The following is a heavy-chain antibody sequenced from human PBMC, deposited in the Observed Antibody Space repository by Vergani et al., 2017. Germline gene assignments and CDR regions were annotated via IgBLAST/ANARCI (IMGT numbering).Heavy chain of an antibody. J-gene: IGHJ6*02. CDR3: ARDHSIAADYYYYGMDV. Sequence: QVQLVESGGGVVQPGRSLRLSCAASGFTFSSYGMHWVRQAPGKGLEWVAVIWYDGSNKYYADSVKGRFTISRDNSKNTLYLQMNSLRAEDTAVYYCARDHSIAADYYYYGMDVWGQGTTVTVSS. CDR1: GFTFSSYG. CDR2: IWYDGSNK. V-gene: IGHV3-33*01. D-gene: IGHD6-6*01.